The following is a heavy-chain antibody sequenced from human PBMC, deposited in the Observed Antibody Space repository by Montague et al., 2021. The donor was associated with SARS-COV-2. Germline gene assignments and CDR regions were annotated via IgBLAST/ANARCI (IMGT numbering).Heavy chain of an antibody. CDR3: ARVGRGSSWYEVAFDI. V-gene: IGHV4-59*01. CDR2: IYNGGST. Sequence: SETLSLTCTVSGGSISRYSWTWIRQPPGKGLEWIGYIYNGGSTXXXPSXXXRVTISVDTSKNQFSLKLSSVAAADTAVYYCARVGRGSSWYEVAFDIWGQGTMVTVSS. D-gene: IGHD6-13*01. J-gene: IGHJ3*02. CDR1: GGSISRYS.